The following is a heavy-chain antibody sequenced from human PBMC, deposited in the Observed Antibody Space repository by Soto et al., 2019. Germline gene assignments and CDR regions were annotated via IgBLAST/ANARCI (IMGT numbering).Heavy chain of an antibody. CDR1: GFTFSSYS. D-gene: IGHD3-10*01. J-gene: IGHJ2*01. CDR3: ARDQGAGWFGRHFDL. V-gene: IGHV3-48*02. Sequence: EVQLVESGGGLVQPGGSLRLSCAASGFTFSSYSVNWVRQAPEKGLEWVSYISSRSSTIYYADSVKGRFTISRDKAKSSLYLQMNSLRDEDTAVYYCARDQGAGWFGRHFDLWGRGTLVTVSS. CDR2: ISSRSSTI.